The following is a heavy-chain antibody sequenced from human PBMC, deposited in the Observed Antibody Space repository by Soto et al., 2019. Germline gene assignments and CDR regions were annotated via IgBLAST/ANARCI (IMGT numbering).Heavy chain of an antibody. CDR3: ARVQGDYVWGSYNYYYYGMDV. V-gene: IGHV1-18*04. Sequence: ASVKVSCKASGYTFTSHGISWVRQAPGQGLEWMGWISAYNGNTNYAQKLQGRVTMTTDTSTSTAYMELRSLRSDDTAVYYCARVQGDYVWGSYNYYYYGMDVWGQGTTVTVSS. J-gene: IGHJ6*02. CDR1: GYTFTSHG. D-gene: IGHD3-16*01. CDR2: ISAYNGNT.